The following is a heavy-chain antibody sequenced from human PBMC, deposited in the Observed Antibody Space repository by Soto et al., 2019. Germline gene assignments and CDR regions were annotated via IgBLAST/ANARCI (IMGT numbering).Heavy chain of an antibody. CDR3: ARDGKIFGVVILHNFDY. D-gene: IGHD3-3*01. CDR1: GFTFSSYG. CDR2: IWYDGSNK. J-gene: IGHJ4*02. V-gene: IGHV3-33*01. Sequence: GGSLRLSCAASGFTFSSYGMHWVRQAPGKGLEWVAVIWYDGSNKYYADSVKGRFTISRDNSKNTLYLQMNSLRAEDTAVYYCARDGKIFGVVILHNFDYWGQGTLVTVSS.